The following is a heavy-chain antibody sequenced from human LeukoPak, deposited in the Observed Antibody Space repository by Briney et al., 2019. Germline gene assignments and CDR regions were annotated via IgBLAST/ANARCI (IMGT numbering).Heavy chain of an antibody. J-gene: IGHJ4*02. CDR1: GFTFSSYG. V-gene: IGHV3-33*01. D-gene: IGHD6-13*01. CDR3: ARDPAAGYSSYYFDY. CDR2: IWYDGSNK. Sequence: GRSLRLSCAASGFTFSSYGMHWVRQAPGKGLEWVAVIWYDGSNKYYADSVQGRFTISRDNSKYTLYLQMNSLRAEDTAVYYCARDPAAGYSSYYFDYWGQGTLVTVSS.